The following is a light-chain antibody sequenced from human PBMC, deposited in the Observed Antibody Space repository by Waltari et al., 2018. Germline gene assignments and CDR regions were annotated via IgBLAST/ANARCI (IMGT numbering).Light chain of an antibody. CDR1: HSVSRY. V-gene: IGKV3-11*01. CDR2: DAS. CDR3: QQRRNWPLT. Sequence: EIVLTQSPATLSLSPGERATLSCRASHSVSRYLAWYQQKPGQAPRLLIYDASNRATGIPARFTGSGSVTDFTLTISSLEPEDFGIYYCQQRRNWPLTFGGGTKVEIK. J-gene: IGKJ4*01.